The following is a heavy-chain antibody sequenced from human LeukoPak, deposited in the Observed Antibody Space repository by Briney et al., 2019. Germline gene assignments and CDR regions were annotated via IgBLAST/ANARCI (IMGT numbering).Heavy chain of an antibody. CDR3: ARDAYYYDSSGYPGGFDY. D-gene: IGHD3-22*01. V-gene: IGHV4-38-2*02. CDR2: IYHSGST. J-gene: IGHJ4*02. CDR1: GYSISSGYY. Sequence: PSETLSLTCTVSGYSISSGYYWGWIRQPPGKGLEWIGSIYHSGSTYYNPSLKSRVTISVDTSKNQFSLKLSSVTAADTAVYYCARDAYYYDSSGYPGGFDYWGQGTLVTVSS.